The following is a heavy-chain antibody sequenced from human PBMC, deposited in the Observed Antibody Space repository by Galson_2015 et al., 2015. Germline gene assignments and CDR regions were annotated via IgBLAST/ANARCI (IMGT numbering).Heavy chain of an antibody. CDR1: GDSVSSNSTA. D-gene: IGHD3-10*01. J-gene: IGHJ4*02. CDR3: AREPDFGGYYGSGDHFDY. Sequence: CAISGDSVSSNSTAWNWIRQSPSRGLEWLGRKYYRSKWYDDYAVSVKSRITINPDTSKNQFSLQLNSVTHEDTAVYYCAREPDFGGYYGSGDHFDYWGQGTLVTVSS. CDR2: KYYRSKWYD. V-gene: IGHV6-1*01.